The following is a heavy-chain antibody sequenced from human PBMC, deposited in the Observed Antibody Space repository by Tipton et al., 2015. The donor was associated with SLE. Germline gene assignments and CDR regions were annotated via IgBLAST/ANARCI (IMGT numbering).Heavy chain of an antibody. Sequence: LRLSCIVSGGTISSYYWTWVRQPPGKGLEWIGYISYSGSTNYNPSLKSRVTISLDTSKNQFSLNLRSVTAADTAVYYCARKRGDRVGLDYWGQGTLVTV. J-gene: IGHJ4*02. CDR2: ISYSGST. V-gene: IGHV4-59*01. CDR1: GGTISSYY. CDR3: ARKRGDRVGLDY. D-gene: IGHD3-10*01.